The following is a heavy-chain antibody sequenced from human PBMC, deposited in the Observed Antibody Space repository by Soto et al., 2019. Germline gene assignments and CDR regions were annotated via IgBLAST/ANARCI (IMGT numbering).Heavy chain of an antibody. V-gene: IGHV1-46*01. CDR1: GYTFTSYY. J-gene: IGHJ4*02. D-gene: IGHD2-15*01. CDR2: FNPSGGGT. CDR3: ARAASYYLYS. Sequence: QVQLVQSGAEVKKPGASVKVSCKASGYTFTSYYIHWVRQAPGQGLEWMGRFNPSGGGTSYAQKFQGRVTMTKDTSTSTVYMELSSLRSEDTAVYYCARAASYYLYSWGQGTLVTVSS.